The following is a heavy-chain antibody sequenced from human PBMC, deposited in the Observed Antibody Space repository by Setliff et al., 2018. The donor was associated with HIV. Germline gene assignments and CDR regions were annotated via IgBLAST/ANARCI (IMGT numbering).Heavy chain of an antibody. CDR1: GLTSINYE. D-gene: IGHD1-26*01. Sequence: PGGSLRLSCTASGLTSINYEMHWVRQAPGKGLEWVAYISYSGSAIHYADSVKGRFTISRENAKNSLYLQMNSLRAEDTAVYYCARDRVVGATLDPLDLWGQGTMVTVSS. CDR2: ISYSGSAI. V-gene: IGHV3-48*03. J-gene: IGHJ3*01. CDR3: ARDRVVGATLDPLDL.